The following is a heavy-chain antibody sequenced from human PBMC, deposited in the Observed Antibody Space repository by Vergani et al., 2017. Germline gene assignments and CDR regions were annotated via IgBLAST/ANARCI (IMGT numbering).Heavy chain of an antibody. CDR1: GFTFSSYS. CDR2: IWYDGSNK. CDR3: ARAGDPFYYDDYGMDV. D-gene: IGHD3-10*01. V-gene: IGHV3-33*01. J-gene: IGHJ6*02. Sequence: QVQLVESGGGVVQPGGSLRLSCAASGFTFSSYSMHWVRQAPGKGLEWVGVIWYDGSNKYYADSVKGRFTISRDNSKNTLYLQMNRLRAEDTAVYYCARAGDPFYYDDYGMDVWGQGTTVTVSS.